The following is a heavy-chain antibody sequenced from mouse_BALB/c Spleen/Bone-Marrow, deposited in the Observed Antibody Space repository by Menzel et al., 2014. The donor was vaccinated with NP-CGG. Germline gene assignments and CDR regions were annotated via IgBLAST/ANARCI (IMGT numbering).Heavy chain of an antibody. CDR2: IYPGNSDT. CDR1: GYTFTSYW. D-gene: IGHD2-2*01. CDR3: TRVIYYGYAWFAY. V-gene: IGHV1-5*01. J-gene: IGHJ3*01. Sequence: EVQLQQSGTVLARPGASVEMSCKASGYTFTSYWMHWVKQRPGQGLEWIGAIYPGNSDTSYNQKFKGKAKLTAVTSTSTAYMELSSLTNEDSAVYYCTRVIYYGYAWFAYWGQGTLVTVSA.